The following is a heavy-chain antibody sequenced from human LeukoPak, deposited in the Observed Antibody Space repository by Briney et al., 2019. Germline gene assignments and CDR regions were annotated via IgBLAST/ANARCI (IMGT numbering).Heavy chain of an antibody. D-gene: IGHD6-19*01. J-gene: IGHJ4*02. Sequence: PGGSLRLSCAASGFTFSNNWMSWVRQAPGKGLEWVSAISGSGGSTYYADSVKGRFTISRDNSKNTLYLQMNSLRAEDTAVYYCAKRPDYSSAYYWGQGTLVTVSS. CDR2: ISGSGGST. V-gene: IGHV3-23*01. CDR1: GFTFSNNW. CDR3: AKRPDYSSAYY.